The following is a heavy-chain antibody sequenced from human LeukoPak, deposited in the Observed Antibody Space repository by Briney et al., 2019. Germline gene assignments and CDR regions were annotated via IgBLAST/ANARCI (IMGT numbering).Heavy chain of an antibody. CDR2: IYYSGST. J-gene: IGHJ4*02. V-gene: IGHV4-38-2*01. CDR3: ASTKFQLESGYY. D-gene: IGHD1-1*01. CDR1: GYSITSGYY. Sequence: SETLSLTCAVSGYSITSGYYWGWIRQPPGKGLEWIGSIYYSGSTYYNPSLKSRVTISLDTSKNQFSLKLSYVTAADTAVYYCASTKFQLESGYYWGQGTLVTVSS.